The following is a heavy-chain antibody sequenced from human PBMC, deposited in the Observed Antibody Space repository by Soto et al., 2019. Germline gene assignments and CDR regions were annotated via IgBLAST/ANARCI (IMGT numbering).Heavy chain of an antibody. CDR2: IYYSGST. Sequence: SETLSLTCTLSDSFTSSSSYYWGWIRQPPGQGLECIGSIYYSGSTYYNPSLKSRVTISVDTSKNQFSRKLSSVTAADTAVYYCARDRRRSYDGSGSYGGMDVWGQGTTVTVAS. CDR1: DSFTSSSSYY. D-gene: IGHD3-10*01. V-gene: IGHV4-39*02. CDR3: ARDRRRSYDGSGSYGGMDV. J-gene: IGHJ6*02.